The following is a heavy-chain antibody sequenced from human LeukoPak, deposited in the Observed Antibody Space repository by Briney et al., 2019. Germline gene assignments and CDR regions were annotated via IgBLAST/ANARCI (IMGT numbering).Heavy chain of an antibody. D-gene: IGHD2-2*01. CDR1: GFTFSSYS. Sequence: GSLRLSCAASGFTFSSYSMNWVRQAPGKGLEWVSSISSSSSYIYYADSVKGRFTISRDNAKNSLYLQMNSLGAEDTAVYYCVRERLQNQLLSGLDYWGQGTLVTVSS. CDR2: ISSSSSYI. V-gene: IGHV3-21*01. CDR3: VRERLQNQLLSGLDY. J-gene: IGHJ4*02.